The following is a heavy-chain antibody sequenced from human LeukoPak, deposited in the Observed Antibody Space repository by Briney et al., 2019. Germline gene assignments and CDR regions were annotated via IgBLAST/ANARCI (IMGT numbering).Heavy chain of an antibody. CDR2: IIPILGIA. Sequence: GPSVKVSCKASGGTFSSYAISWVRQAPGQGLEWMGRIIPILGIANYAQKFQGRVTITADKSTSTAYMELSSLRSEDTAVYYCARDIDYGDYPTYWGQGTLVTVSS. CDR1: GGTFSSYA. CDR3: ARDIDYGDYPTY. J-gene: IGHJ4*02. V-gene: IGHV1-69*04. D-gene: IGHD4-17*01.